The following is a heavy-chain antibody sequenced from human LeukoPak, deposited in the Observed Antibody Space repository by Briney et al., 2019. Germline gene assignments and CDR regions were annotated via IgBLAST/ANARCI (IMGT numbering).Heavy chain of an antibody. J-gene: IGHJ4*02. D-gene: IGHD1-26*01. Sequence: GGSLRLSCAASGFTFSSSAMSWVRQAPGKGLEWVAVISYDGSNKYYADSVKGRFTISRDTSKNTLYLQMNSLRAEDTAVYYCATHPNSGSYYWDSGGDYWGQGTLVTVSS. CDR2: ISYDGSNK. V-gene: IGHV3-30-3*01. CDR1: GFTFSSSA. CDR3: ATHPNSGSYYWDSGGDY.